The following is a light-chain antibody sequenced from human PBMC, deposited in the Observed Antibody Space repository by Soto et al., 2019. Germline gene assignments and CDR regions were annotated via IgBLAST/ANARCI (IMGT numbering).Light chain of an antibody. CDR2: EVS. CDR3: CSYAGSPYV. V-gene: IGLV2-23*02. CDR1: SSDVGSYNL. Sequence: QSVLTQPASVSGSPGQSITISCTGTSSDVGSYNLVSWCQQHPGKAPKLMIYEVSKRPSGVSNRFSGSKSGNTASLTISGLQAEDEADYYCCSYAGSPYVFGTGTKLTVL. J-gene: IGLJ1*01.